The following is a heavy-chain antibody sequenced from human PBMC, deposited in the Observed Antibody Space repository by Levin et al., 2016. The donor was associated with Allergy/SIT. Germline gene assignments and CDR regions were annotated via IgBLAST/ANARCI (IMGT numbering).Heavy chain of an antibody. Sequence: ASVKVSCKASGDTFTNYGISWVRQAPGQGLEWMGWINPYNDVANYAQKFKGRVTMTRDSSINTAYMELTGLTSDDTAVYYCARARILYSHNGVDIWGQGTTVTVSS. J-gene: IGHJ6*02. CDR3: ARARILYSHNGVDI. D-gene: IGHD2/OR15-2a*01. CDR2: INPYNDVA. V-gene: IGHV1-18*01. CDR1: GDTFTNYG.